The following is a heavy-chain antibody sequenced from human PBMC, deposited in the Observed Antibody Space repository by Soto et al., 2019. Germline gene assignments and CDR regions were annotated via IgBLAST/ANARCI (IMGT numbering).Heavy chain of an antibody. Sequence: EVQLLESGGGLVQPGGSLRLSCAASGFTFSSYAMSWVRQAPGKGLEWVSAISGSGGSTYYADSVKGRFTISRDNSKNTLYLQMNSLRVEDTAVYYCANPGYINYLNYYYGMDVWGQGTTVTVSS. CDR2: ISGSGGST. CDR3: ANPGYINYLNYYYGMDV. D-gene: IGHD4-4*01. J-gene: IGHJ6*02. CDR1: GFTFSSYA. V-gene: IGHV3-23*01.